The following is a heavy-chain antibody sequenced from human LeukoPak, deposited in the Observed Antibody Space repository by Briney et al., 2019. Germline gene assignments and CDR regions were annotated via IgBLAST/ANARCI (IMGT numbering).Heavy chain of an antibody. V-gene: IGHV3-21*01. J-gene: IGHJ6*03. CDR2: ISSSSSYI. D-gene: IGHD3-3*01. Sequence: GGSLRLSCAASGFTFSSYSMNWVRQAPGKGLEWVSSISSSSSYIYYADSVKGRLTISRDNAKNSLYLQMNSLRAEDTAVYYCARARITTFTTYYYMDVWGKGTTVTVSS. CDR1: GFTFSSYS. CDR3: ARARITTFTTYYYMDV.